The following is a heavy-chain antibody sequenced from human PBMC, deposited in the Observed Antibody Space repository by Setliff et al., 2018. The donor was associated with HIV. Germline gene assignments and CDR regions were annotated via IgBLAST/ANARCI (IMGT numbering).Heavy chain of an antibody. CDR2: IYYSGST. J-gene: IGHJ3*02. D-gene: IGHD3-3*01. CDR1: GGSVSSGGYY. V-gene: IGHV4-31*03. Sequence: SETLSLTCTVSGGSVSSGGYYWSWIRQHPGKGLECIGYIYYSGSTSYNPSLKSRVTISVDTSKNQFSLKLDSLTAADTAMYYCARGVWSGYYPDAFDIWGQGTMVTVSS. CDR3: ARGVWSGYYPDAFDI.